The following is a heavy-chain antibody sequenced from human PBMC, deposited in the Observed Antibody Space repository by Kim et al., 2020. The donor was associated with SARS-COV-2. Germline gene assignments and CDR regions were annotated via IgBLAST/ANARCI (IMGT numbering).Heavy chain of an antibody. CDR3: ASQIVVVISYYYSYGM. D-gene: IGHD3-22*01. V-gene: IGHV4-38-2*02. CDR2: IFYSGGN. CDR1: GYSISSGNY. Sequence: SETLSLTCTVSGYSISSGNYWGWISRPPGKGLAWIGGIFYSGGNSYNQSLQSRVPISVDTSTNKLSLQLCSVIAADTAAFYCASQIVVVISYYYSYGM. J-gene: IGHJ6*01.